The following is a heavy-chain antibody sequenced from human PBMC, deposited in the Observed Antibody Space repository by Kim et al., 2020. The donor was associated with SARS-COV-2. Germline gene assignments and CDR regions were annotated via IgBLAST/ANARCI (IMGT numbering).Heavy chain of an antibody. Sequence: IYHAGSVKGRFTISRDNAKNSLYLQMNSLRAEDTAVYYCAARFQYSNSWDYWGQGTLVTVSS. D-gene: IGHD6-6*01. CDR2: I. V-gene: IGHV3-48*03. J-gene: IGHJ4*02. CDR3: AARFQYSNSWDY.